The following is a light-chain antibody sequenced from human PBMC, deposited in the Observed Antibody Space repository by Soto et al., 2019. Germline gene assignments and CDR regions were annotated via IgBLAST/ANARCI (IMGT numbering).Light chain of an antibody. Sequence: QSVLTQPASVSGSPGQSITISCTGTSSDVGGYNYVSWYQQHPGKAPKLMIYDVSNRPSGVASRFSGSKSGNTASLTISGLQAEEEADYYCSSYTSSSTLGVFGTGTKVTVL. V-gene: IGLV2-14*01. CDR3: SSYTSSSTLGV. CDR2: DVS. CDR1: SSDVGGYNY. J-gene: IGLJ1*01.